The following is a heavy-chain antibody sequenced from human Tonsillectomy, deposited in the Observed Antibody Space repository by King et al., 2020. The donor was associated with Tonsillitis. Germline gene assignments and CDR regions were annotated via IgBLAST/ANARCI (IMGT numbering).Heavy chain of an antibody. CDR2: IHTSGST. CDR3: ARDQPVGSTRFEY. Sequence: QVQLQESGPGLVKPSETLSLTCTVSGASMSSYYWTWIRQPAEKGLEWIGRIHTSGSTSYSPSLESRVTMSVDTSKNQFSLKLTSMTAADTAVYYCARDQPVGSTRFEYWGQGILVTVSS. J-gene: IGHJ4*02. V-gene: IGHV4-4*07. D-gene: IGHD2-2*01. CDR1: GASMSSYY.